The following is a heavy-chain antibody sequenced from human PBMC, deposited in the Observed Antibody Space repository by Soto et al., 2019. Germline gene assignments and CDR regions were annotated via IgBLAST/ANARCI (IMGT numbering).Heavy chain of an antibody. CDR3: ARLVTTAVELGAFHF. J-gene: IGHJ3*01. V-gene: IGHV5-51*01. CDR2: IYPGDSDT. Sequence: EVQLVQSGAEVKKPGESLKISCKGSGYRFTNYWIGWVRQMPGKGLEWMGLIYPGDSDTRYSPSFQGQVTFSADKSINTAYLQWSSLKASDTAMYYCARLVTTAVELGAFHFWGQGTMVTVSS. D-gene: IGHD4-17*01. CDR1: GYRFTNYW.